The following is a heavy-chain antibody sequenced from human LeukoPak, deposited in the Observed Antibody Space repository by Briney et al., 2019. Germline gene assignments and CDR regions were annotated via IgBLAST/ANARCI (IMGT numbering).Heavy chain of an antibody. J-gene: IGHJ4*02. Sequence: SETLSLTCAVYGGSFSGYYWSWIRQPPGKGLEWIGEINHSGSTNYNPSLKSRVTISVDTSKNQFSLKLSSVTAADTAVYYCARGSSGFWSGYFYYWGQGTLVTVPS. CDR3: ARGSSGFWSGYFYY. V-gene: IGHV4-34*01. CDR2: INHSGST. D-gene: IGHD3-3*01. CDR1: GGSFSGYY.